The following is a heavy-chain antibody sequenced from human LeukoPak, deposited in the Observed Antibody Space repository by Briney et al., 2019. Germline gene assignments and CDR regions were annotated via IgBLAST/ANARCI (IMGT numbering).Heavy chain of an antibody. D-gene: IGHD6-19*01. CDR3: ARSGASSSGWFHY. CDR2: ISSSSSYI. Sequence: GGSLRLSCAASGFTFSSYSMNWVRQAPGKGLEWVSSISSSSSYIYYADSVKDRFTISRDNAKNSLYLQMNSLRAEDTAVYYCARSGASSSGWFHYWGQGTLVTVSS. CDR1: GFTFSSYS. J-gene: IGHJ4*02. V-gene: IGHV3-21*01.